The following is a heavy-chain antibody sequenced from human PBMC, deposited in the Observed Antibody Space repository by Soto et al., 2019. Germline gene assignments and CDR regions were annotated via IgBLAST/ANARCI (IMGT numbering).Heavy chain of an antibody. J-gene: IGHJ6*03. Sequence: EVQLVESGGGXVXPXGSLKLSXAAXGXXFSXSXXXWVRXASGKGLEWVGRIRSKGNNYATAYGASLKGRFTISRDDSKNTAYLQMNSLNTEDTAVYYCSRQASDFWSGKPQYYMDVWGKGTTVTVSS. CDR1: GXXFSXSX. CDR3: SRQASDFWSGKPQYYMDV. D-gene: IGHD3-3*01. V-gene: IGHV3-73*01. CDR2: IRSKGNNYAT.